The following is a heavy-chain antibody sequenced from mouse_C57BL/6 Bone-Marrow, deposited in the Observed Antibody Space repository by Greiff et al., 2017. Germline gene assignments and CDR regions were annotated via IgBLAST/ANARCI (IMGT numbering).Heavy chain of an antibody. CDR2: INPYNVGT. CDR3: ARNGWLLPPWFAY. V-gene: IGHV1-19*01. J-gene: IGHJ3*01. CDR1: GYPFTDYY. Sequence: EVQLVESGPVLVKPGASVKMSCKASGYPFTDYYMNWVKQSHGKSLEWIGVINPYNVGTSYNQKFKGKATLTVDKSSSTAYMELNSLTSEDSAVYYCARNGWLLPPWFAYWGQGTLVTVSA. D-gene: IGHD2-3*01.